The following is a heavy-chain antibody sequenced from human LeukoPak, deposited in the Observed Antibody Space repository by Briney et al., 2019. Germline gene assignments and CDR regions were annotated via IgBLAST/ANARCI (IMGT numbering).Heavy chain of an antibody. D-gene: IGHD3-10*01. V-gene: IGHV4-39*01. J-gene: IGHJ6*03. CDR3: ARQPQGRWPRYYYYYYMDV. Sequence: SETLSLTCTVSGGSISSGSYYWGWIRQPPGKGLEWIGSIYYSGSTYYNPSLKSRVTISVDTSKNQFSLKLSSVTAADTAVYYCARQPQGRWPRYYYYYYMDVWGKGTTVTVSS. CDR2: IYYSGST. CDR1: GGSISSGSYY.